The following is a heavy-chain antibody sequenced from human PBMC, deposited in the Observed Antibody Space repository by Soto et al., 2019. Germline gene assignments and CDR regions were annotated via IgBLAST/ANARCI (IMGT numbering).Heavy chain of an antibody. CDR1: GGSFSGYY. V-gene: IGHV4-34*01. D-gene: IGHD1-26*01. CDR2: INHSGST. J-gene: IGHJ3*02. Sequence: PSETLSLTCAVYGGSFSGYYWSWIRQPPGKGLEWIGEINHSGSTNYNPSLKSRVTISVDTSKNQFSLKLSSVTAADTAVYYCARGQWEGDQPDLFAIWAQGT. CDR3: ARGQWEGDQPDLFAI.